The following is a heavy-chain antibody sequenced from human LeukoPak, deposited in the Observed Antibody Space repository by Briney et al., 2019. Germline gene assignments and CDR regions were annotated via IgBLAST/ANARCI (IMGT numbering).Heavy chain of an antibody. Sequence: PGGSLRLSCTASGFTFSSYEMNWVRQAPGKGLEWVSYISSSGSTIYYADSVKGRFTISRDNAKNSLYLQMNSLRAEDTAVYYCARDLFIPSFDYGCQGTLVTVSS. CDR1: GFTFSSYE. CDR3: ARDLFIPSFDY. V-gene: IGHV3-48*03. CDR2: ISSSGSTI. D-gene: IGHD2-2*02. J-gene: IGHJ4*02.